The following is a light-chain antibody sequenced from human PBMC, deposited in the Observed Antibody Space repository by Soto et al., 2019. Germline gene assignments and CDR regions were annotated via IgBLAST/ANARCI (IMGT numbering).Light chain of an antibody. CDR1: QTIANY. V-gene: IGKV1-39*01. J-gene: IGKJ2*01. CDR3: HQSHSSPYT. Sequence: DIQMTQSPSSLSASVGDRVTISCRPSQTIANYLNWYQHKPGNAPKLLIYAASSLQTGVPSRFSGSGSGTDFTFTINSLQPEDFATYFCHQSHSSPYTFGQGTRLEIK. CDR2: AAS.